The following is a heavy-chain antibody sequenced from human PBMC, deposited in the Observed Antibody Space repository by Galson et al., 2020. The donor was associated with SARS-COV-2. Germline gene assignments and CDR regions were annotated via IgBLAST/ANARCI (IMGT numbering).Heavy chain of an antibody. CDR1: GFNFANYG. V-gene: IGHV3-23*01. D-gene: IGHD1-26*01. J-gene: IGHJ4*02. Sequence: GESLKISCAASGFNFANYGMNWARQAPGKGLEWVATISGNGVRADYADSVKGRFTISRDNSKNTLYLGMTSLRADDTATYYCTRVDAAIVGVTTWGYFDYWGQGALVTVSS. CDR2: ISGNGVRA. CDR3: TRVDAAIVGVTTWGYFDY.